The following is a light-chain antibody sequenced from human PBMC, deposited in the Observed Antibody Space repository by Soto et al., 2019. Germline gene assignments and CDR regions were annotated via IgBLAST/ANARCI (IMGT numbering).Light chain of an antibody. V-gene: IGKV1-39*01. CDR2: AAS. CDR3: RQSYSTPALT. Sequence: DIQMTQSPSSLSASVGDRVTITCRASQSISSYLNWYQQKPGKAPKLLIYAASSLQSGVPSRFSGSGSGTDFTLTISSLQPEDFATYYCRQSYSTPALTFGRGTKVDIK. J-gene: IGKJ4*01. CDR1: QSISSY.